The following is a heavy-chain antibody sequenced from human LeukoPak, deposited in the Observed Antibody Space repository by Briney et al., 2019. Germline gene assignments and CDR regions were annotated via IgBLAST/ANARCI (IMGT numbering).Heavy chain of an antibody. V-gene: IGHV3-21*01. Sequence: GGSLRLSCAASGFTFSSYEMNWVRQAPGKGLEWVSSISSSSSYIYYADSVKGRFTISSDNAKNSLYLQMNSLRAEDTAVYYCAREPSNYGDHYFDYWGQGTLVTVSS. CDR2: ISSSSSYI. J-gene: IGHJ4*02. D-gene: IGHD4-17*01. CDR1: GFTFSSYE. CDR3: AREPSNYGDHYFDY.